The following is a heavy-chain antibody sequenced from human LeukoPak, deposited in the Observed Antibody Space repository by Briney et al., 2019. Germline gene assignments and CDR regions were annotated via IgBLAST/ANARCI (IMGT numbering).Heavy chain of an antibody. Sequence: SETLSLTCAVSGGSISRYYWTWIRQPPGKTLEWIGYISYSGSTNYNPSLKSRVTVLVDTSNNDFSPKLSSVTAADTAMYYCAGWAYDSSGYRLDYWGQGTLVTVSS. CDR2: ISYSGST. CDR3: AGWAYDSSGYRLDY. V-gene: IGHV4-59*01. CDR1: GGSISRYY. D-gene: IGHD3-22*01. J-gene: IGHJ4*02.